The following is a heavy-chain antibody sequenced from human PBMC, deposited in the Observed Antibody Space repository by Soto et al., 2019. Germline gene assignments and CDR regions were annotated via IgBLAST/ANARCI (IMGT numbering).Heavy chain of an antibody. Sequence: QVQLVQSGAEVKKPGSSVKVSCKASGGTFSSYAISWVRQAPGQGLEWMGGIIPIFGTANYAQKFQGRVTITADESTSTAYMELSSLRSEYTAVYYRARDPNCSSTSCYLGAFDYWGQGTLVTVSS. CDR3: ARDPNCSSTSCYLGAFDY. D-gene: IGHD2-2*01. CDR1: GGTFSSYA. V-gene: IGHV1-69*01. J-gene: IGHJ4*02. CDR2: IIPIFGTA.